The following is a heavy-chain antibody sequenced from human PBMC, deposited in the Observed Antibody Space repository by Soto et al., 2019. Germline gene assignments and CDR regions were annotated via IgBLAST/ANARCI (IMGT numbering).Heavy chain of an antibody. V-gene: IGHV3-7*01. CDR1: GFTFSSYW. CDR2: INQDGSEK. Sequence: EVHLVESGGGFVQPGGSLRLSCAASGFTFSSYWMSWVRQAPGKGLEWVSNINQDGSEKYYVDSVKGRFTISRDNAKNSLYLQMNSLRAEDTAVYYCARGGAAAGTYYYYYMDVWGKGTTVTVSS. CDR3: ARGGAAAGTYYYYYMDV. D-gene: IGHD6-13*01. J-gene: IGHJ6*03.